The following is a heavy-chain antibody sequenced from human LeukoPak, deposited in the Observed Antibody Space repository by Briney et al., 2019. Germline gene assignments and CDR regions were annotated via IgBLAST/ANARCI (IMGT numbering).Heavy chain of an antibody. V-gene: IGHV3-9*01. J-gene: IGHJ4*02. CDR1: GFTFDDYA. Sequence: PGRSLRLSCAASGFTFDDYAMHWVRQAPGKGLEWVSGISWNSGSIGYADSVKGRFTISRDNAKNSLYVQMNSLRAEDTALYYCAKDNELAALVYWRQGTLVTVSS. CDR3: AKDNELAALVY. CDR2: ISWNSGSI. D-gene: IGHD6-6*01.